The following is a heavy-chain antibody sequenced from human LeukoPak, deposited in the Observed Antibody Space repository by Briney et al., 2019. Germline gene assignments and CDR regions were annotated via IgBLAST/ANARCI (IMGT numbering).Heavy chain of an antibody. CDR3: ASEGAAAPYYFDY. V-gene: IGHV3-21*01. Sequence: GGSLRLSCAASGFTFSSYSMNWVCQAPGKGLEWVSSISSSSSYIYYADSVKGRFTISRDNAKNSLYLQMNSLRAEDTAVYYCASEGAAAPYYFDYWGQGTLVTVSS. D-gene: IGHD6-13*01. J-gene: IGHJ4*02. CDR1: GFTFSSYS. CDR2: ISSSSSYI.